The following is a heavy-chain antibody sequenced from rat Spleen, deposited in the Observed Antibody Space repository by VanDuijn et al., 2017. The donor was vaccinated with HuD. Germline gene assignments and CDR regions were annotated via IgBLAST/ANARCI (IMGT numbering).Heavy chain of an antibody. CDR2: ISPIGGTT. Sequence: EVQLVESGGGLVQPGRSMKLSCAASGFTFSDFYMAWVRQAPTKGLEWVASISPIGGTTYYRDSVKGRFTVSINHAQTTLSLQMDSLRSDDTASYCCERRSPPYYTFFDYWGQVVMVTVSA. J-gene: IGHJ2*01. CDR3: ERRSPPYYTFFDY. D-gene: IGHD3-7*01. V-gene: IGHV5-25*01. CDR1: GFTFSDFY.